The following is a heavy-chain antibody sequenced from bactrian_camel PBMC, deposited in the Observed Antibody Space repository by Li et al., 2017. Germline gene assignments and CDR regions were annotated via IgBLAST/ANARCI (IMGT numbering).Heavy chain of an antibody. CDR1: ISSFTDVG. J-gene: IGHJ4*01. CDR3: ASRGDKYGEYVH. Sequence: VQLVESGGGSAQAGGSLTLSCEYSISSFTDVGMRWVRQTPGKGLEWLASIGDDGKTYYAKTLQGRFTVSRDNAKRTTYLHMMNLRSEDSALYICASRGDKYGEYVHWGQGTQ. CDR2: SIGDDGKT. V-gene: IGHV3-1*01. D-gene: IGHD5*01.